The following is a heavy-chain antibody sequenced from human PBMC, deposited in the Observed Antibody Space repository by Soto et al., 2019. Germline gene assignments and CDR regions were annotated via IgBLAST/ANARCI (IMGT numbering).Heavy chain of an antibody. CDR1: GVSISSGY. V-gene: IGHV4-59*01. D-gene: IGHD3-10*01. CDR3: ATSNTTCPGCYS. Sequence: QVQLQESGPGLVKPSETLSLTCIVSGVSISSGYYTWIRQSQGKGLEWLGYISHSGLRHYRASLQSPLTMSGETSKNQLSLNFTSVAAADSAIYYCATSNTTCPGCYSWGQGTLVTVSS. J-gene: IGHJ5*02. CDR2: ISHSGLR.